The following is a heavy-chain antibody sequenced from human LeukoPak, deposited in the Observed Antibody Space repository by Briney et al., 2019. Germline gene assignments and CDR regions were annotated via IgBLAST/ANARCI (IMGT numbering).Heavy chain of an antibody. J-gene: IGHJ4*02. D-gene: IGHD2-21*02. V-gene: IGHV3-9*01. Sequence: SLRLSCVVSGFSFDDYAMHWVRQAPGKGLEWVSSISWNSGNIGYADSVKGRFTISRDNSKNTLYLQMNSLRAEDTAVYYCASMGVTKTLARIDYWGQGTLVTVSS. CDR1: GFSFDDYA. CDR3: ASMGVTKTLARIDY. CDR2: ISWNSGNI.